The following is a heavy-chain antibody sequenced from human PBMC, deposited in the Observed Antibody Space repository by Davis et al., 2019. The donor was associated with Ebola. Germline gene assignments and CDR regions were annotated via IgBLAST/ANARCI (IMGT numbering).Heavy chain of an antibody. CDR2: ISSSGSTI. D-gene: IGHD5-12*01. CDR3: ARGIRYGYDYFDS. CDR1: GFTFSDYY. J-gene: IGHJ4*02. V-gene: IGHV3-11*01. Sequence: PGGFLRPSVAAPGFTFSDYYMSWIRQAPGKGLEWVSYISSSGSTIYYADSVKGRFTISRDNAKNSLYLQMNSLRAEDTAVYYCARGIRYGYDYFDSWGQGTLVTVSS.